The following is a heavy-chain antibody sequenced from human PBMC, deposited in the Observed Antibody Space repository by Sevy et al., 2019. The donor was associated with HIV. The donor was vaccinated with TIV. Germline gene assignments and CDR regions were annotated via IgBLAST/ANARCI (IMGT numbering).Heavy chain of an antibody. CDR3: ARFAYSSSFDY. V-gene: IGHV3-7*01. D-gene: IGHD6-6*01. Sequence: GGSLRLSCAASGFTFSSYWMSWVRRAPGKGLEWVANIKQDGSEKDYVDSVKGRFTISRDNAKNSLYLQMNSLRAEDTAVYYCARFAYSSSFDYWGQGTLVTVSS. J-gene: IGHJ4*02. CDR2: IKQDGSEK. CDR1: GFTFSSYW.